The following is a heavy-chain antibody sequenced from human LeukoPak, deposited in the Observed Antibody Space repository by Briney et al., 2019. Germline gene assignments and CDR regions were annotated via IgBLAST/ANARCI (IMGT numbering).Heavy chain of an antibody. CDR2: IYTSGST. CDR1: GGSMSSYY. CDR3: ARDRDSSWSYNWFDP. D-gene: IGHD6-13*01. V-gene: IGHV4-4*07. Sequence: PSETLSLTCTVSGGSMSSYYWRWSRQPAGKGLEWIGRIYTSGSTNYNPSLKSRVTMSVDTSKNQFSLRLSSVTAADTAVYYCARDRDSSWSYNWFDPWGQGTLVTVSS. J-gene: IGHJ5*02.